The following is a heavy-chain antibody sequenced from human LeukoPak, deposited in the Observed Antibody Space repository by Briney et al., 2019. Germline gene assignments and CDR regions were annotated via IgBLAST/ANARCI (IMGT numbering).Heavy chain of an antibody. CDR1: SDSISSSSYY. CDR2: INHSGST. D-gene: IGHD3-10*01. CDR3: ARGRYYYGSGSYYKRVHDAFDI. V-gene: IGHV4-39*07. Sequence: SETLSLTCTVSSDSISSSSYYWGWIRQPPGKGLEWIGEINHSGSTNYNPSLKSRVTISVDTSKNQFSLKLSSVTAADTAVYYCARGRYYYGSGSYYKRVHDAFDIWGQGTMVTVSS. J-gene: IGHJ3*02.